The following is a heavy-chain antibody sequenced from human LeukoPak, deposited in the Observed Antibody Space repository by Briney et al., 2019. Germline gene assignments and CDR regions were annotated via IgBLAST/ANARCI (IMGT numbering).Heavy chain of an antibody. D-gene: IGHD4-17*01. CDR2: IYYSGST. CDR3: ARVHDYGFKYYFDY. J-gene: IGHJ4*02. Sequence: SETLSLTCTVSGGSISSYYWSWIRQPPGKGLEWIGYIYYSGSTNYSPSLKSRVTISVDTSKNQFSLKLSSVTAADTAVYYCARVHDYGFKYYFDYWGQGTLVTVSS. CDR1: GGSISSYY. V-gene: IGHV4-59*08.